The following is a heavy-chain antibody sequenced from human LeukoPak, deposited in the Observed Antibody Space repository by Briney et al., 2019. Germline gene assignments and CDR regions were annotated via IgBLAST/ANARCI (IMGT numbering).Heavy chain of an antibody. CDR2: ISGSGGST. V-gene: IGHV3-23*01. J-gene: IGHJ4*02. D-gene: IGHD6-13*01. CDR3: AKDSKSGASSWIDY. Sequence: GGSLRLSCAASGFTFSCYAMSWVRQAPGKGLEWVSAISGSGGSTYYADSVKGRFTISRDNSKNTLYLQMNSLRAEDTAVYYCAKDSKSGASSWIDYWGQGTLVTVSS. CDR1: GFTFSCYA.